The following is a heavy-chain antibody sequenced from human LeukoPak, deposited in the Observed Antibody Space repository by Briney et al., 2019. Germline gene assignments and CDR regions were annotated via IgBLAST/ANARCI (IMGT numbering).Heavy chain of an antibody. V-gene: IGHV4-59*01. CDR1: GGSISSYY. CDR2: IYYSGST. Sequence: SETLSLTCTVSGGSISSYYWSWIRQPPGKGLEWIGYIYYSGSTNYNPSLKSRVTISVDTSKNQFSLKRSSVTAADTAVYYCAREGSYYRFDYWGQGTLVTVSS. D-gene: IGHD1-26*01. CDR3: AREGSYYRFDY. J-gene: IGHJ4*02.